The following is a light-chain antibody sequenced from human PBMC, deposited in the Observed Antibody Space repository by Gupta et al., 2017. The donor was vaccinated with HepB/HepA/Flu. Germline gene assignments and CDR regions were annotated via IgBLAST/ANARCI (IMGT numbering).Light chain of an antibody. CDR2: DAS. V-gene: IGKV3-20*01. Sequence: EIMLTQSPGTLSLSPGERATLSCRASQSVTNNYLACYQQKPGQAPRLLIYDASSRGTGLPDRISGSASGTDFTLTITIREPEDFAVYYCQHENRSLWTFGQATKVEI. CDR1: QSVTNNY. CDR3: QHENRSLWT. J-gene: IGKJ1*01.